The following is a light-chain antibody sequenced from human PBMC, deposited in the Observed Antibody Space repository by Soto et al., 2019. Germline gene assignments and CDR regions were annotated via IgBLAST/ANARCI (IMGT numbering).Light chain of an antibody. V-gene: IGKV4-1*01. CDR3: QQYLDLLT. Sequence: DIVMTQSPGSLAVSLGEGATISCKSSQSVLYSSNNKDSIDWYQQKPGQPPRLLIYWASTRESGVPDRFSGSGSGTDFTLTSSSLQAEDVAVYYCQQYLDLLTFGGGTKVEIK. CDR2: WAS. CDR1: QSVLYSSNNKDS. J-gene: IGKJ4*01.